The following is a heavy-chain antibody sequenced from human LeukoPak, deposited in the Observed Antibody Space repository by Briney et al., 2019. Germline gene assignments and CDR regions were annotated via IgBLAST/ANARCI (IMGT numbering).Heavy chain of an antibody. V-gene: IGHV1-2*02. CDR2: ISPNSGGT. CDR3: ARSEYSSSLFDY. D-gene: IGHD6-6*01. CDR1: GYTFTDYY. Sequence: ASVKVSCKASGYTFTDYYILWVRQAPGQGPEWMGWISPNSGGTNYAQNFKGRVTMTRDTSISTAYMELSRLRSDDTAVYYCARSEYSSSLFDYWGQGTLVTVSS. J-gene: IGHJ4*02.